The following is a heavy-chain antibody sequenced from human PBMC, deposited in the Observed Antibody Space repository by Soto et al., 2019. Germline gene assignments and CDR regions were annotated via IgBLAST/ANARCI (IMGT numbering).Heavy chain of an antibody. CDR3: SREGYKCSGSADY. J-gene: IGHJ4*02. D-gene: IGHD3-10*02. CDR2: SSAYNGNT. V-gene: IGHV1-18*01. Sequence: QVQLVQSGAELTKPGASVKVSCKASGYTFNRYGISWVRQAPGQGLEWMGWSSAYNGNTNFTQKFQGRVTMTTDTSTSTGYMELRSIRSDDTAVYYCSREGYKCSGSADYWGQGTMVTVSS. CDR1: GYTFNRYG.